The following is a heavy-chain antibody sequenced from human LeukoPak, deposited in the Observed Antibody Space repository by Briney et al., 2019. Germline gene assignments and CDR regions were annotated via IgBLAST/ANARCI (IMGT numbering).Heavy chain of an antibody. Sequence: SETLSLTSTVSGGSITIYYWSCIPQPPEKGLEWIGYIYTSGSTNYNTSLKSRVTISVDTSNNQFSLKLSSVTAADTAVYYCARVHSLLRLHYYYYMDVWGKGTTVTVSS. CDR3: ARVHSLLRLHYYYYMDV. D-gene: IGHD3-16*01. CDR1: GGSITIYY. J-gene: IGHJ6*03. V-gene: IGHV4-4*09. CDR2: IYTSGST.